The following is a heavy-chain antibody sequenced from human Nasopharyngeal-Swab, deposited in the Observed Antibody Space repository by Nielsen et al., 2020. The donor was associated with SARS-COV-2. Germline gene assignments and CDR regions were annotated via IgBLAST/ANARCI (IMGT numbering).Heavy chain of an antibody. Sequence: WVRQAPGQGLEWMGWISVYNGDTNYAQELQGRVTMTTDTSTSTAYMELRSLRSDDTAVYYCARDRRGGYCSSTSCYGNDYWGQGTLVTVSS. CDR2: ISVYNGDT. CDR3: ARDRRGGYCSSTSCYGNDY. D-gene: IGHD2-2*01. J-gene: IGHJ4*02. V-gene: IGHV1-18*01.